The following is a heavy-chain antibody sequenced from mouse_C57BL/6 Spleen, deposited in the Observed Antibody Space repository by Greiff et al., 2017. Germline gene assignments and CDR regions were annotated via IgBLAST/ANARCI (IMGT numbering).Heavy chain of an antibody. J-gene: IGHJ3*01. D-gene: IGHD3-3*01. CDR2: ISYDGSN. CDR1: GYSITSGYY. CDR3: AAWPRDRFAY. V-gene: IGHV3-6*01. Sequence: EVQLLESGPGLVKPSQSLSLTCSVTGYSITSGYYWNWIRQFPGNKLEWMGYISYDGSNNYNPSLKNRISITRDTSKNQFFLKLNSVTTEDTATYYCAAWPRDRFAYWGQGTLVTVSA.